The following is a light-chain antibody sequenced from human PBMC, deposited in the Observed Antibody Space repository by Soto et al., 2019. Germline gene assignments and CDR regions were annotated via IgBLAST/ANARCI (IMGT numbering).Light chain of an antibody. V-gene: IGLV2-14*01. CDR1: SSDIGAYNY. CDR3: ATWDDRLNGYV. CDR2: EVS. J-gene: IGLJ1*01. Sequence: QSALTQPASVSGSPGQSITISCTGTSSDIGAYNYVSWYQQHPGKAPKLIIFEVSNRPSGVSNRFSGSKSGNTASLAISGLQSEDEADYYCATWDDRLNGYVFGSGTKLTVL.